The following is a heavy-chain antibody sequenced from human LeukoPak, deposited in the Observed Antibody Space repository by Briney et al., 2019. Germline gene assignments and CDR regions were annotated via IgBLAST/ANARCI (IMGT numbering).Heavy chain of an antibody. D-gene: IGHD3-9*01. J-gene: IGHJ3*02. CDR1: GYTFTNYG. CDR3: ARDTSRYYDILTGYYLPFDAFDI. Sequence: GASVKVSCKASGYTFTNYGISWVRQAPGQGLECMGWISAYNGNTNYAQRFQGRVTMTTDTSTSTAYMELRSLRSDDTAVYYCARDTSRYYDILTGYYLPFDAFDIWGQGTMVTVSS. V-gene: IGHV1-18*01. CDR2: ISAYNGNT.